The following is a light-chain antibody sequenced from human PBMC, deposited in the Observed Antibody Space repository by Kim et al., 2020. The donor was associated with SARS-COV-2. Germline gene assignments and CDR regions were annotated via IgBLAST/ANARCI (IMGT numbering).Light chain of an antibody. CDR2: QDS. CDR1: RLGFKY. V-gene: IGLV3-1*01. J-gene: IGLJ3*02. Sequence: SVSPGQTASITCAGDRLGFKYIWWFQQRPGQSPVLVIHQDSKRPLGIPERFSGSNSGTTATLTISGTQAMDESDYYCQAWDSSTVVFGGGTQLTVL. CDR3: QAWDSSTVV.